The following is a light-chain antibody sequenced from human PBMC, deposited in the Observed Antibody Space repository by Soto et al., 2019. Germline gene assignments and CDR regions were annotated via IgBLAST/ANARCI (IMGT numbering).Light chain of an antibody. Sequence: QSVLTQPASVSGSPRQSITISCTGTSSDVGGYNYVSWYQQHPGKAPQLIIYEVSNRPSGVSDRFSGSKSGNTASLTISGLQTEDEADYYCSSFTSNSAFVFGTGTKLTVL. CDR2: EVS. V-gene: IGLV2-14*01. J-gene: IGLJ1*01. CDR1: SSDVGGYNY. CDR3: SSFTSNSAFV.